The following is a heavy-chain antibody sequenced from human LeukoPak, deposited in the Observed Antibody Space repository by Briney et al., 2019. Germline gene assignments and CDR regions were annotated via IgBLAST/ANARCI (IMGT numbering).Heavy chain of an antibody. Sequence: GGSLRLSCAASGFTFSSYWMSWVRQAPGKGLEWVANIKQDGSEKYYVDSVKGRFTISRDNAKNSLYLQMNSLRAEDTAAYYCAKTRYQYYYDSSGYYFFDYWGQGTLVTVSS. J-gene: IGHJ4*02. D-gene: IGHD3-22*01. CDR2: IKQDGSEK. V-gene: IGHV3-7*01. CDR3: AKTRYQYYYDSSGYYFFDY. CDR1: GFTFSSYW.